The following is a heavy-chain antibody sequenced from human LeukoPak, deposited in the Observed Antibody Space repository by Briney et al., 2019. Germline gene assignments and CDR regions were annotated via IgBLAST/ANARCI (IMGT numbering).Heavy chain of an antibody. J-gene: IGHJ5*02. CDR2: INAGNGNT. CDR3: ARRLGYCSGGSCGTGGWFGP. Sequence: GASVKVSCKASGYTFTDYALHWVRQVPGQRLEWMGWINAGNGNTKYSQKFQGRVTITRDTSASTAYMELSSPRSEDTAVYYCARRLGYCSGGSCGTGGWFGPWGQGTPVTVSS. V-gene: IGHV1-3*01. CDR1: GYTFTDYA. D-gene: IGHD2-15*01.